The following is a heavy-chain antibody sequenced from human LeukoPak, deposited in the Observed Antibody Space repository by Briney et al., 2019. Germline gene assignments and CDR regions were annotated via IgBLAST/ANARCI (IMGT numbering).Heavy chain of an antibody. J-gene: IGHJ5*02. CDR3: AKKYSTGLDP. CDR2: INGSGGST. D-gene: IGHD1-26*01. V-gene: IGHV3-23*01. Sequence: PGGSLRLSCAASGFTFSSYAMSWVRQAPGKGLEWVSDINGSGGSTYYTDSVKGRFTISRDNSKNTLYLQMNSLRAEDTAIYYCAKKYSTGLDPWGQGTLVTVSS. CDR1: GFTFSSYA.